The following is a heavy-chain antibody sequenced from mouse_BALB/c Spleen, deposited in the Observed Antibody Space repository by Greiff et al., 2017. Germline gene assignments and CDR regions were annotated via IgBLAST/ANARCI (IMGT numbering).Heavy chain of an antibody. Sequence: QVQLQQSGAELVRPGSSVKISCKASGYAFSSYWMNWVKQRPGQGLEWIGQIYPGDGDTNYNGKFKGKATLTADKSSSTAYMQLSSLTSEDSAVYFCARGIYYDYYAMDYWGQGTSVTVSS. V-gene: IGHV1-80*01. D-gene: IGHD2-1*01. CDR3: ARGIYYDYYAMDY. CDR2: IYPGDGDT. J-gene: IGHJ4*01. CDR1: GYAFSSYW.